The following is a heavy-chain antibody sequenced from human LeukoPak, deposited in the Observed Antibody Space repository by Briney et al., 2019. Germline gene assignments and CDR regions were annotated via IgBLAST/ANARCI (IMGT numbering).Heavy chain of an antibody. CDR1: GYTLTGYY. V-gene: IGHV1-2*02. CDR3: ASTSGSYSGYWFDP. D-gene: IGHD1-26*01. CDR2: INPNSGGT. Sequence: ASVKVSCKASGYTLTGYYMHWVRQAPGQGLEWMGWINPNSGGTNYAQKFQGRVTMTRDTSISTAYMELSRLRSDDTAVYYCASTSGSYSGYWFDPWGQGTLVTVSS. J-gene: IGHJ5*02.